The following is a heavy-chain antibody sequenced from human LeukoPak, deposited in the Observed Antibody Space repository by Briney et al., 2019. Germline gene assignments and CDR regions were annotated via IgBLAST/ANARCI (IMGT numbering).Heavy chain of an antibody. CDR1: GYTFTGYY. CDR3: ARDRAVVVVAATTAIDY. CDR2: INPNSGGT. J-gene: IGHJ4*02. V-gene: IGHV1-2*04. Sequence: ASVKVSCKASGYTFTGYYMHWVRQAPGQGLEWMGWINPNSGGTNYAQKFQGWVTMTRDTSISTAYMELSRLRSDDTAVYYCARDRAVVVVAATTAIDYWGQGTLVTVSS. D-gene: IGHD2-15*01.